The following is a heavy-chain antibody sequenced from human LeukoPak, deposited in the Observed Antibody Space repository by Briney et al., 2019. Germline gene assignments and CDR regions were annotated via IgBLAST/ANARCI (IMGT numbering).Heavy chain of an antibody. D-gene: IGHD1/OR15-1a*01. Sequence: GGSLRLSCAASGFTFSNYWMSWVRQVPGKGLEGVANIKQDGSEENYVDSVKGRFTISRDNAKNSLYLQMNSLRAEDRAVYYCARNKRGDYWGQGTLVTVSS. J-gene: IGHJ4*02. CDR1: GFTFSNYW. CDR3: ARNKRGDY. CDR2: IKQDGSEE. V-gene: IGHV3-7*01.